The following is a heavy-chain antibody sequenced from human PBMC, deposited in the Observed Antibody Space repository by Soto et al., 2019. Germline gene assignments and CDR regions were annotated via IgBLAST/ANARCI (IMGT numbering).Heavy chain of an antibody. CDR1: GYTLTSYG. CDR2: INAANGDT. D-gene: IGHD6-13*01. CDR3: VRRHVSATGIDWFDP. Sequence: ASVKVSCKASGYTLTSYGIHWVREAPGQRLEWMGWINAANGDTKYSPKFQGRVTITRDTSASTAYMELSSLRSEDTAVYYCVRRHVSATGIDWFDPWGQGTLVTVSS. J-gene: IGHJ5*02. V-gene: IGHV1-3*01.